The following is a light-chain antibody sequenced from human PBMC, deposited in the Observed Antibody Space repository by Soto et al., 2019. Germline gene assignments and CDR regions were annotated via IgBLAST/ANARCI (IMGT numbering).Light chain of an antibody. Sequence: QSVLTQPASLSGSPGQSITLSCTGNSSDGGGYNYVSWYQQHPGKALKLMIYDVSDRPSGVSNRFSGSKTGNTASLTISGLQAEDEADYYCSSYIRSSTLYVFGTGTKVTVL. J-gene: IGLJ1*01. CDR3: SSYIRSSTLYV. CDR2: DVS. V-gene: IGLV2-14*01. CDR1: SSDGGGYNY.